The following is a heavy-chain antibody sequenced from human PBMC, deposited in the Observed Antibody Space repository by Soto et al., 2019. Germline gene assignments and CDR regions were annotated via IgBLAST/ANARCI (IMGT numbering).Heavy chain of an antibody. CDR1: GGTFSSYA. J-gene: IGHJ4*02. V-gene: IGHV1-69*13. CDR3: AGSVADPDYFDH. CDR2: IIPIFGTA. D-gene: IGHD6-19*01. Sequence: SVKVSCKASGGTFSSYAISWVRQAPGQGLEWMGGIIPIFGTANYAQKFQGRVTITADESTSTAYMELSSLRSEDTAVYYCAGSVADPDYFDHWCQGTLVTVSS.